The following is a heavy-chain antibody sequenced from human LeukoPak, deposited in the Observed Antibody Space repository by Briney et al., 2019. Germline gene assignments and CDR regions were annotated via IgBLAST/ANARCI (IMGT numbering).Heavy chain of an antibody. Sequence: SETLSLTCAVYGGSFSGYYWSWIRQPPGKGLEWIGEINHSGSTNYNPSLESRVTISVDTSKNQFSLKLSSVTAADTAVYYCARGRYFDWLKAVGSWFDPWGQGTLVTVSS. CDR2: INHSGST. D-gene: IGHD3-9*01. CDR3: ARGRYFDWLKAVGSWFDP. V-gene: IGHV4-34*01. J-gene: IGHJ5*02. CDR1: GGSFSGYY.